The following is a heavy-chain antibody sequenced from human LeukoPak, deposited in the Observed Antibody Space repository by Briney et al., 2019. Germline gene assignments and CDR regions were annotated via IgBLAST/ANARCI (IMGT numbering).Heavy chain of an antibody. CDR1: GGSFSGYY. CDR3: ARRGQLGDDY. Sequence: SETLSLTCAVYGGSFSGYYWSWIRQPPGKGLEWIGEINHSGSTNYNPSLKSRVTISVDTSKNQFSLKLSSVTAADTAVYYCARRGQLGDDYWGQGTLVTVSS. V-gene: IGHV4-34*01. CDR2: INHSGST. D-gene: IGHD6-6*01. J-gene: IGHJ4*02.